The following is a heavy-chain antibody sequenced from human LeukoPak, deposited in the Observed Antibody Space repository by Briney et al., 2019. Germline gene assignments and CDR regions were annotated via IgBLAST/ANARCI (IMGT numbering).Heavy chain of an antibody. CDR2: IYSGGST. D-gene: IGHD1-26*01. J-gene: IGHJ4*02. CDR1: GFXVSSNY. CDR3: AREIVGATID. Sequence: PGGSLRLSCAASGFXVSSNYMSWVRQAPGKGLEWVSVIYSGGSTYYADSVKGRFTISRDNSKNTLYLQMNSLRAEDTAVYYCAREIVGATIDWGQGTLVTVSS. V-gene: IGHV3-53*01.